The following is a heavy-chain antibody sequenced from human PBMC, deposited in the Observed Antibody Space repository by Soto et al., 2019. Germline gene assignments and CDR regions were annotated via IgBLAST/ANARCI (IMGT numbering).Heavy chain of an antibody. D-gene: IGHD5-18*01. J-gene: IGHJ5*02. Sequence: GGSLRLSCAGSGFSFSNYGVSWVRQAPGKGLEWVSSITSGGSTYYADSVKGRFAISRDSSKNTVYLQMISLRAEDTAVYYCAKLTVDTPMATPWGQGTLVTVSS. V-gene: IGHV3-23*01. CDR1: GFSFSNYG. CDR2: ITSGGST. CDR3: AKLTVDTPMATP.